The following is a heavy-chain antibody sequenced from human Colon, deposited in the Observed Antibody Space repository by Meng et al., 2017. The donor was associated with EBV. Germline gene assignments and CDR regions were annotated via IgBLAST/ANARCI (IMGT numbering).Heavy chain of an antibody. D-gene: IGHD6-19*01. Sequence: PWGAGPGLGTPSHPRSLTCTVSGGSVSRGGSYWTWIPQHQGKGLEWFGHIYYSGSTFYNPSLKRRVIISIDTSKNQFSLNLRSVTAADTAVYYCARVSSGWDYFDYWGQGTLVTVSS. CDR3: ARVSSGWDYFDY. CDR1: GGSVSRGGSY. V-gene: IGHV4-31*03. J-gene: IGHJ4*02. CDR2: IYYSGST.